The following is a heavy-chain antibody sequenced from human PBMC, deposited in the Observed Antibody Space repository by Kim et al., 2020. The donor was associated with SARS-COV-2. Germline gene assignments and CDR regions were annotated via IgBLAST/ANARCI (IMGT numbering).Heavy chain of an antibody. Sequence: GESLKISCKGSGYSFTSYWISWVRQMPGKGLEWMGRIDPSDSYTNYSPSFQGHVTISADKSISTAYLQWSSLKASDTAMYYCATEAKITMIVVVSDAFDIWGQGTMVTVSS. CDR1: GYSFTSYW. CDR3: ATEAKITMIVVVSDAFDI. CDR2: IDPSDSYT. V-gene: IGHV5-10-1*01. D-gene: IGHD3-22*01. J-gene: IGHJ3*02.